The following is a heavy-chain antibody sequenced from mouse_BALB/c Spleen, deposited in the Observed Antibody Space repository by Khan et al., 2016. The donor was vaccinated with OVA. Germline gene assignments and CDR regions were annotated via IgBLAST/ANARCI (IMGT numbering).Heavy chain of an antibody. V-gene: IGHV2-9*02. CDR1: GFSLTSYG. CDR3: ARLEDI. CDR2: IWAGGST. Sequence: QVQLKESGPGLVAPSQSLSITCTVSGFSLTSYGVHWVRQPPGKGLEWLGVIWAGGSTNYNSALMSRLSISKANSKSQVFLKMNRLQTGDTAMYDCARLEDIWGQGTTLTVSS. D-gene: IGHD1-3*01. J-gene: IGHJ2*01.